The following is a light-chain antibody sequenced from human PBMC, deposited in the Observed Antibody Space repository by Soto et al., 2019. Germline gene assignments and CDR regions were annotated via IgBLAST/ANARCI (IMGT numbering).Light chain of an antibody. CDR1: SSDVGSYNR. V-gene: IGLV2-18*02. CDR2: EVS. Sequence: QSALTQPPSVSGSPGQSVTISCTGTSSDVGSYNRVSWYQQPPGTAPKLMIYEVSNRPSGVPDRFSGSKSGNTASLTISGLQAEDEADYDCSSYTSSSTYVGCGGGTKLTVL. J-gene: IGLJ2*01. CDR3: SSYTSSSTYVG.